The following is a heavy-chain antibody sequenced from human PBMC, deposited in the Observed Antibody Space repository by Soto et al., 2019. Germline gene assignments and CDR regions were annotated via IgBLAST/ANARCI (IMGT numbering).Heavy chain of an antibody. V-gene: IGHV4-31*03. Sequence: QVQLQESGPGLVKPSQTLSLTCTVSGGSISSGGYYWSWIRQHPGKGLEWIGYIYYSGSTYYNPSLECRVTISVDTSKNQLSPKVSSVTAADTAVYYCAREDSGGSHAYGFAEDWYVALWDRGTLVTVSS. J-gene: IGHJ2*01. CDR2: IYYSGST. D-gene: IGHD4-17*01. CDR1: GGSISSGGYY. CDR3: AREDSGGSHAYGFAEDWYVAL.